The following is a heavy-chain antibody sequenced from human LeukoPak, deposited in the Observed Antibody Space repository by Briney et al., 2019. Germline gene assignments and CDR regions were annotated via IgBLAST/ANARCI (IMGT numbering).Heavy chain of an antibody. CDR3: ARAGGYGLIDY. CDR2: IYYSGST. D-gene: IGHD5-18*01. V-gene: IGHV4-39*07. CDR1: GYSISSSSYY. Sequence: PSETLSLTCTVSGYSISSSSYYWGWIRQPPGKGLEWIGSIYYSGSTYYNPSLKSRVTISLDTSKNQFSLKVGSMTAADTAVYYCARAGGYGLIDYWGQGTMVTVSS. J-gene: IGHJ4*02.